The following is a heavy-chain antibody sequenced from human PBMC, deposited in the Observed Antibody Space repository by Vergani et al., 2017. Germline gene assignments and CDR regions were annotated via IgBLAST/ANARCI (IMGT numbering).Heavy chain of an antibody. V-gene: IGHV4-61*10. D-gene: IGHD3-3*01. J-gene: IGHJ3*02. Sequence: QVQLQESGPGLVKPSETLSLTCTVSGGPVSSGSYYWSWIRQPAGTGLEWIGYIYYSGRTNYNPSLKSRVTIAVDTSKNQFSLKLSSVTAAYTAVYYCARGPPEGYYDFWSGYSRHDAFDIWGQGTMVTVSS. CDR3: ARGPPEGYYDFWSGYSRHDAFDI. CDR1: GGPVSSGSYY. CDR2: IYYSGRT.